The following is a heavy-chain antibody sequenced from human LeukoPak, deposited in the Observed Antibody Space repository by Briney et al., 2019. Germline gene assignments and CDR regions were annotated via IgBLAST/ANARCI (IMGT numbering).Heavy chain of an antibody. J-gene: IGHJ6*03. CDR2: ISSSSSTI. Sequence: GGSLRLSCAASGFTFSSYSMNWVRQAPGKGLEWVSYISSSSSTIYYADSVKGRFTISRDNAKNSLYLQMNSLRAEDTAVYYCALVPAARGPHHYMDVWGKGTTVTVSS. D-gene: IGHD2-2*01. V-gene: IGHV3-48*01. CDR1: GFTFSSYS. CDR3: ALVPAARGPHHYMDV.